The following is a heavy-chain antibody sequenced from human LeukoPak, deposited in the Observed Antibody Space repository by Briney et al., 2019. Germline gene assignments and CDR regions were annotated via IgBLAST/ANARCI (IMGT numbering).Heavy chain of an antibody. D-gene: IGHD4-23*01. J-gene: IGHJ5*02. V-gene: IGHV3-23*01. Sequence: GGSLRLSCAASGFTFSSYAMSWVRQAPGKGLEWVSAISGSGGSTYYADSVKGRFTISRDDSKNTLYLQMNSLRAEDTAVYYCALSIDYGGNPWGQGTLVTVSS. CDR1: GFTFSSYA. CDR2: ISGSGGST. CDR3: ALSIDYGGNP.